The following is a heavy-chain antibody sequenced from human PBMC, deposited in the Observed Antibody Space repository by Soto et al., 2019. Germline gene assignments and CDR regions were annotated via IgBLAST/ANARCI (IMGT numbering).Heavy chain of an antibody. CDR2: ISFNGLSQ. D-gene: IGHD3-16*01. CDR1: GFTFSSFA. CDR3: ARGGRGLRGAFDV. V-gene: IGHV3-30*03. Sequence: QELLVESGGGVVQPGKSLRLSCAASGFTFSSFAIHWVRQAPGNGLEWVSVISFNGLSQFYTDSIRGRFTISRDNSKITLYLQLDSLRPDDTAVYYCARGGRGLRGAFDVWGQGTEVSVS. J-gene: IGHJ3*01.